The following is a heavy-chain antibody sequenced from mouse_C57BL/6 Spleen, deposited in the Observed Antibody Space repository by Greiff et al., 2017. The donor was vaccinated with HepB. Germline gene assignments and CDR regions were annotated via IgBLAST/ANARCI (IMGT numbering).Heavy chain of an antibody. CDR3: EKQSITTVGAYCARDF. D-gene: IGHD1-1*01. CDR2: ISSGGSYT. V-gene: IGHV5-6*02. J-gene: IGHJ4*01. CDR1: GFTFSSYG. Sequence: EVKVEESGGDLVKPGGSLKLSCAASGFTFSSYGMSWVRQTPDKRLEWVATISSGGSYTYYPDSVKGRFTISRDNAKNTLYLQMRSLKSEDTAMYECEKQSITTVGAYCARDFWGKGTTVTVSS.